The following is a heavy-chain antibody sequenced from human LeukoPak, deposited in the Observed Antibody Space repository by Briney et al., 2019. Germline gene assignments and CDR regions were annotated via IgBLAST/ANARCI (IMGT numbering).Heavy chain of an antibody. CDR2: ISSSGSII. D-gene: IGHD3-22*01. Sequence: GGSLRLSCAASGFTFSDYYMTWIRQAPGKGLEWVSYISSSGSIIYYADSVKGRFFISRDNAKNSLYLQMNSLRAEDTAVYFCARVGYDSSGRFDYWGQGTLVTVSS. CDR3: ARVGYDSSGRFDY. V-gene: IGHV3-11*04. J-gene: IGHJ4*02. CDR1: GFTFSDYY.